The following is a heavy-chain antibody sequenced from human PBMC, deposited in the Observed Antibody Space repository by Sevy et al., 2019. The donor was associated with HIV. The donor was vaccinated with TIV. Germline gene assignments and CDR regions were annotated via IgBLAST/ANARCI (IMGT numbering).Heavy chain of an antibody. Sequence: GGSLRLSCAASGFTFDDYGMHWVRQAPGKGLEWVSGISWNSATIVYADSAKGRFTISRDNARNSLYLQMNSLRVEDMAFYYCAKGAGSSLLSAIAYWGQGTLVNVSS. J-gene: IGHJ4*02. D-gene: IGHD2-15*01. CDR2: ISWNSATI. V-gene: IGHV3-9*03. CDR1: GFTFDDYG. CDR3: AKGAGSSLLSAIAY.